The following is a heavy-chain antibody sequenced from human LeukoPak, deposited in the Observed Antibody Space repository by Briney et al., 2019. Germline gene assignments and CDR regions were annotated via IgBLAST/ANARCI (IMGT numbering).Heavy chain of an antibody. CDR2: IYYSGST. D-gene: IGHD5-18*01. Sequence: PSETLSLTCTVSGGSISSSSYYWGWIRQPPGKGLEWIGYIYYSGSTNYNPSLKSRVTISVDTSKNQFSLKMSSVTAADTAVYYCAREDTGVNWFDPWGQGTLVTVSS. CDR3: AREDTGVNWFDP. CDR1: GGSISSSSYY. V-gene: IGHV4-61*01. J-gene: IGHJ5*02.